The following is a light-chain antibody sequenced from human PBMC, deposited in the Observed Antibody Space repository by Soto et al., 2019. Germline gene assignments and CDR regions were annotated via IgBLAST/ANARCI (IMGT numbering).Light chain of an antibody. CDR3: QQYHSVPYT. CDR2: EVY. Sequence: DIQMTQSPSTLSASPGDRVMMTCRASRDIHTWLAWYQQKPGKAPELLIFEVYKLKSGVPSRFSGSESEIDFTLTINGLQPDDFATYYCQQYHSVPYTFGQGTKLDI. J-gene: IGKJ2*01. CDR1: RDIHTW. V-gene: IGKV1-5*03.